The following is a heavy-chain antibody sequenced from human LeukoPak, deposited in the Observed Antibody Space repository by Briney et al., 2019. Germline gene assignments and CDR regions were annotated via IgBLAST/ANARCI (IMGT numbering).Heavy chain of an antibody. CDR2: INHSGST. CDR1: GGSLSNYY. Sequence: SETLSLICTVSGGSLSNYYWSWIRQPPGKGLEWIGEINHSGSTNYNPSLKSRVTISVDTSKNQFSLKLSSVTAADTAVYYCARWEGGSYYDFDYWGQGTLVTVSS. J-gene: IGHJ4*02. D-gene: IGHD1-26*01. V-gene: IGHV4-34*01. CDR3: ARWEGGSYYDFDY.